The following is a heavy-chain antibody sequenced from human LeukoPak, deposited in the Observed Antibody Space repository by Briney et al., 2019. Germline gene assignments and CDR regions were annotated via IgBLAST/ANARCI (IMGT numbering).Heavy chain of an antibody. CDR1: GDSVSSNNAA. CDR2: TYYRSKWFN. D-gene: IGHD6-19*01. CDR3: ARGDSSIAVTGTAFDY. Sequence: SQTLSLTCDISGDSVSSNNAAWTWIRQSPSRGLEWLGRTYYRSKWFNDYAVSVDSRISITPDTSKNQFSLQLNSVTPEDTAVYYCARGDSSIAVTGTAFDYWGQGTLVTVSS. V-gene: IGHV6-1*01. J-gene: IGHJ4*02.